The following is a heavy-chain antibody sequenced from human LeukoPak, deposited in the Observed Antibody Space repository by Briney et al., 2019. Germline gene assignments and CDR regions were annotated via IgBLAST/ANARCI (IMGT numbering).Heavy chain of an antibody. V-gene: IGHV3-74*01. J-gene: IGHJ4*02. CDR2: INSDGRST. Sequence: GGSLRLSCAAPGFTFSSYWMHWVRQAPGKGPVWVSRINSDGRSTTYADSVKGRFTISRDNAKNTLYLQMNSLRAEDTAIYYCTRVGYIDEGIDYWGQGTLVTVSS. CDR1: GFTFSSYW. CDR3: TRVGYIDEGIDY. D-gene: IGHD5-24*01.